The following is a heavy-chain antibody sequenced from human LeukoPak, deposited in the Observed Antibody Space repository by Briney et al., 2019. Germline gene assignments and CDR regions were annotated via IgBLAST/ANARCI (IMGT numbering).Heavy chain of an antibody. D-gene: IGHD2-21*01. J-gene: IGHJ4*02. CDR2: IYGNGGTT. CDR1: GFTFRSHA. CDR3: AKDFRIGYSAHFDY. V-gene: IGHV3-23*01. Sequence: GGSLRLSCVGSGFTFRSHAMSWVRQAPEKGLEFVSGIYGNGGTTYYADSVKVRFSISRDNSKNTLYLQMDSLRGEDTAVYYCAKDFRIGYSAHFDYWGQGALVTVSS.